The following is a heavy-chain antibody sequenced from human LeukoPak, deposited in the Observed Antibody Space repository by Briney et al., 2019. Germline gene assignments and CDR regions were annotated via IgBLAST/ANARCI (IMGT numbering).Heavy chain of an antibody. CDR2: IYYSGST. D-gene: IGHD3-22*01. J-gene: IGHJ3*02. CDR3: ARYYDSSGYYFRRFAFDI. V-gene: IGHV4-39*07. Sequence: SETLSLTCTVSGGSISSSSYYWGWIRQPPGKGLEWIGSIYYSGSTYYNPSLKSRVTISVDTSKNQFSLKLSSVTAADTAVYYCARYYDSSGYYFRRFAFDIWGQGTMVTVSS. CDR1: GGSISSSSYY.